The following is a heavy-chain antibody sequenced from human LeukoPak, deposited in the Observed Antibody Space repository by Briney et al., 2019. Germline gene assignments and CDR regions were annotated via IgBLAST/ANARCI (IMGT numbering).Heavy chain of an antibody. D-gene: IGHD3-16*01. Sequence: GGSLRLSCAASGFTFTSYGMTWVRQAPGKGLEWVSAIGKNGVATYYADSVKGRFTISRDNSQNTLYLQMSSLRAEDTALYYCAKGLRNFDSWGQGTLVTASS. J-gene: IGHJ4*02. CDR3: AKGLRNFDS. V-gene: IGHV3-23*01. CDR1: GFTFTSYG. CDR2: IGKNGVAT.